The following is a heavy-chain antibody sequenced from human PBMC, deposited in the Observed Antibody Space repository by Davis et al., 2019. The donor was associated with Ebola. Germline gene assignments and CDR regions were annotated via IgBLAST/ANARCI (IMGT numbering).Heavy chain of an antibody. D-gene: IGHD2-15*01. V-gene: IGHV3-33*01. CDR1: GFTFSTYN. J-gene: IGHJ6*02. CDR2: IWHDGSNR. CDR3: ARDIVVMVDNRYYYYGMDV. Sequence: GESLKISCEASGFTFSTYNMHWVRQAPGKGPEWVAVIWHDGSNRYYADSVRGRFTISRDNSKNTLYLQMNSLRAEDTAVYYCARDIVVMVDNRYYYYGMDVWGLGTTVTVSS.